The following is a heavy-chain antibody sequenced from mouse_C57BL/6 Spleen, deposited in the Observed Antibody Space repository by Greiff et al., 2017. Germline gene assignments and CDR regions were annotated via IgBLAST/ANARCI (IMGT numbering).Heavy chain of an antibody. J-gene: IGHJ4*01. CDR2: IYPSDSET. V-gene: IGHV1-61*01. CDR1: GYTFTSYW. Sequence: QVQLQQPGAELVRPGSSVKLSCKASGYTFTSYWMDWVKQRPGQGLEWIGNIYPSDSETHYNQKFKDKATLTVDKSSSTAYMQLSSLTSEDSAVYYCARGDYYGSSEARAMDYWGQGTSVTVSS. D-gene: IGHD1-1*01. CDR3: ARGDYYGSSEARAMDY.